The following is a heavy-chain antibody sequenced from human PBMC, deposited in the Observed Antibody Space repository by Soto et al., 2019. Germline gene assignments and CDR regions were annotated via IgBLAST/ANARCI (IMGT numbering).Heavy chain of an antibody. CDR2: IKSKTDGGTT. CDR1: VFTFSNAW. CDR3: TTETFVVVTAVKQAFGYYYYGMDV. Sequence: GGSLRLSCAASVFTFSNAWMNWVRQAPGKGLEWVGRIKSKTDGGTTDYAAPVKGRFTISRDDSKNTLYLQMNSLKTEDTAVYYCTTETFVVVTAVKQAFGYYYYGMDVWGQGTTVTVSS. V-gene: IGHV3-15*07. J-gene: IGHJ6*02. D-gene: IGHD2-21*02.